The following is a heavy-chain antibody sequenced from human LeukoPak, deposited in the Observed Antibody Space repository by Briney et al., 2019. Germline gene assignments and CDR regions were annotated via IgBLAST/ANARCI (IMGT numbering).Heavy chain of an antibody. D-gene: IGHD3-3*01. Sequence: PGGSLRLSCAASGFTFSSYAMSWVRQAPGKGLEWVSAISGSGGSTYYADSAKGRFTTSRNNSKNTLYLQMNSLRAEDTAVYYCAKDGAHIAIWFDPWGQGTLVTVSS. CDR1: GFTFSSYA. CDR2: ISGSGGST. J-gene: IGHJ5*02. CDR3: AKDGAHIAIWFDP. V-gene: IGHV3-23*01.